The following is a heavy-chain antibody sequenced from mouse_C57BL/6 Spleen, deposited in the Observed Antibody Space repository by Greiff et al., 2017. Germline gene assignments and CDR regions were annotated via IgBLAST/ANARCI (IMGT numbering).Heavy chain of an antibody. CDR3: TREGITTVVDDYYAMDD. V-gene: IGHV1-15*01. CDR1: GYTFTDYE. J-gene: IGHJ4*01. CDR2: IDPETGGT. Sequence: LQESGAELVRPGASVTLSCKASGYTFTDYEMHWVKQTPVHGLEWIGAIDPETGGTAYNQKFKGKAILTADKSSSTAYMELRSLTSEDSAVYYCTREGITTVVDDYYAMDDWGQGTSVTVSS. D-gene: IGHD1-1*01.